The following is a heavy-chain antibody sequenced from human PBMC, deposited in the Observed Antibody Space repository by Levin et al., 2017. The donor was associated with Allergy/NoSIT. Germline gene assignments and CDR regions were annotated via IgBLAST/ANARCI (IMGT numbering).Heavy chain of an antibody. CDR2: IYYSGST. CDR1: GDSISSSY. CDR3: ARHTTMAHFDY. D-gene: IGHD5-18*01. V-gene: IGHV4-59*01. Sequence: RSQTLSLTCTVSGDSISSSYWSWIRQPPGKGLEWIGYIYYSGSTNYNPSLQSRVSMSVDSSKNHISLKLSSVTAADTAVYYCARHTTMAHFDYWGQGTLVTVSS. J-gene: IGHJ4*02.